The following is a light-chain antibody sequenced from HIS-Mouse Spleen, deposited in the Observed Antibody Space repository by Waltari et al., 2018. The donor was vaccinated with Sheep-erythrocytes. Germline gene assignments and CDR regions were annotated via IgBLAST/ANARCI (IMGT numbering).Light chain of an antibody. J-gene: IGLJ3*02. CDR1: SSDVGSYNL. Sequence: QSALTQPASVPGSPGQSITISCTGTSSDVGSYNLVSGYQQHPGKAPKLMIYEGSKRPSGVSNRFSGSKSGNTASLTISGLQAEDEADYYCCSYAGSSTWVFGGGTKLTVL. CDR2: EGS. V-gene: IGLV2-23*01. CDR3: CSYAGSSTWV.